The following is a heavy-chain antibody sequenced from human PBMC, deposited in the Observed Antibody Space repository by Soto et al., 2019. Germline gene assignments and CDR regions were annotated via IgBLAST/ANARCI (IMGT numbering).Heavy chain of an antibody. CDR3: ARDFGQYSSSWYFDY. Sequence: PGGSLRLSCAASGFTFSSYAMHWVRQAPGKGLEWVAVISYDGSNKYYADSVKGRFTISRDNSKNTLYLQMNSLRAEDTAVYYCARDFGQYSSSWYFDYWGQGTLVTVSS. CDR2: ISYDGSNK. CDR1: GFTFSSYA. D-gene: IGHD6-13*01. V-gene: IGHV3-30-3*01. J-gene: IGHJ4*02.